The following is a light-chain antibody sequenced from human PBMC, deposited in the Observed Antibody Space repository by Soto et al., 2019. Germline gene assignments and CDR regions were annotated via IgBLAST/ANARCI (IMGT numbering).Light chain of an antibody. Sequence: DIQMTQSPSTLSASVGDRVTITCRASQSISSWLAWYQQKPGKAPKLLIYKASSLYSGVPSRFSGSGSGTEFTLTISSLQPDDFATYYCQQYNSYSRTFGPGTKVDIK. CDR3: QQYNSYSRT. V-gene: IGKV1-5*03. CDR1: QSISSW. CDR2: KAS. J-gene: IGKJ3*01.